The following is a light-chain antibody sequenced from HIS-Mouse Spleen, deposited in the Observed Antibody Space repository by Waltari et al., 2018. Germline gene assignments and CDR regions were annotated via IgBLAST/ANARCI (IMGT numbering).Light chain of an antibody. J-gene: IGLJ3*02. CDR1: ALPKQY. Sequence: SYELTHPPSVSVSPGQTASITCSGDALPKQYAYWYQQKPGQAPVLVIYKDSERPSGIPERFSGSSSGTTVTLTISGVQAEDEADYYCQSADSSGTWVFGGGTKLTVL. V-gene: IGLV3-25*03. CDR2: KDS. CDR3: QSADSSGTWV.